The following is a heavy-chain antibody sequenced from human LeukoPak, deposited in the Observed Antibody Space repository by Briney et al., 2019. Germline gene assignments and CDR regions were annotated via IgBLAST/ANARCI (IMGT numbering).Heavy chain of an antibody. V-gene: IGHV1-69*05. CDR3: ARGPVNYYDSSGYYVDY. Sequence: SVKVSCKASGGTFSSYAISWVRQAPGQGLEWMGRIIPIFGTANYAQKFQGRVAITTDESTSTAYMELSSLRSEDTAVYYCARGPVNYYDSSGYYVDYWGQGTLVTVSS. CDR2: IIPIFGTA. J-gene: IGHJ4*02. CDR1: GGTFSSYA. D-gene: IGHD3-22*01.